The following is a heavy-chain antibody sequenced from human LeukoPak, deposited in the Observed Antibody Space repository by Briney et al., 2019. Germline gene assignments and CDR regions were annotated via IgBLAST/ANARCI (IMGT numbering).Heavy chain of an antibody. D-gene: IGHD3-3*01. CDR1: GYTFTGYY. V-gene: IGHV1-2*02. CDR3: ARSYDFWSGQLPDY. Sequence: ASVKVSCKASGYTFTGYYMHWVRQAPGQGLEWMGWINPNSGGTNYAQKFQGRVTMTRDTSISTAYMELSMLRSDDTAVYYCARSYDFWSGQLPDYWGQGTLATVSS. CDR2: INPNSGGT. J-gene: IGHJ4*02.